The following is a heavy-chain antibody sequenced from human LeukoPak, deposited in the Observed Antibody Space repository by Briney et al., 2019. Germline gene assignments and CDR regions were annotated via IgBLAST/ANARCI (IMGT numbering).Heavy chain of an antibody. CDR2: INPNSGGT. Sequence: ASVKVSCKASGYTFTGCYMHWVRQAPGQGLEWMGRINPNSGGTNYAQKFQGRVTMTRDTSISTAYMELSRLRSDDTAVYYCARSAYYYGSGSGRWADYWGQGTLVTVSS. CDR1: GYTFTGCY. CDR3: ARSAYYYGSGSGRWADY. V-gene: IGHV1-2*06. D-gene: IGHD3-10*01. J-gene: IGHJ4*02.